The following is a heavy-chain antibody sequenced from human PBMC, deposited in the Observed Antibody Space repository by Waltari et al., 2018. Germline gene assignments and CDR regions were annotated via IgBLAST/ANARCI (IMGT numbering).Heavy chain of an antibody. Sequence: QVQLQQWGAGLLKPSEILSLTCAVYGGSFSGYYWSWIRQPPGKGLEWIGEINHSGSTNYNPSLRSLVTISVDTAENQFSLKLSSVTAADTAVYYCARGRDSSGWYEDYWGQGTLVTVSS. J-gene: IGHJ4*02. CDR2: INHSGST. CDR3: ARGRDSSGWYEDY. D-gene: IGHD6-19*01. CDR1: GGSFSGYY. V-gene: IGHV4-34*01.